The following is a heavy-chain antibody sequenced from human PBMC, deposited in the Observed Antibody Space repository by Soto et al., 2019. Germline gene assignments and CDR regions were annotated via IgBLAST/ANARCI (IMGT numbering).Heavy chain of an antibody. CDR2: ISGSGGST. CDR3: AKGSGQWLGSWFDH. CDR1: GFTFSNYA. J-gene: IGHJ5*02. D-gene: IGHD6-19*01. Sequence: VQLLESGGGLVQPGGSLRLSCAVSGFTFSNYAMSWVRQAPGKGLEWVSGISGSGGSTYYGDSVKGRFTISRDNSKTTLSLQINSLSPEDTAVYYCAKGSGQWLGSWFDHGGQGTLVTVSS. V-gene: IGHV3-23*01.